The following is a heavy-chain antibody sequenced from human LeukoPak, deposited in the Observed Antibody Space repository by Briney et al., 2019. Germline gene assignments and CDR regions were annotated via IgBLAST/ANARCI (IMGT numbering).Heavy chain of an antibody. Sequence: GGSLKLLRGTPGIKFNKHRKEWVRQASGEGLVLVPTINSDGSSTGYADSVRGRFTISRDTAKNTLYLQMNSVRVEDTAMYYCAREEYSVRRGARLDHWGQGTLVIVSS. V-gene: IGHV3-74*01. CDR1: GIKFNKHR. D-gene: IGHD4-11*01. CDR3: AREEYSVRRGARLDH. CDR2: INSDGSST. J-gene: IGHJ4*02.